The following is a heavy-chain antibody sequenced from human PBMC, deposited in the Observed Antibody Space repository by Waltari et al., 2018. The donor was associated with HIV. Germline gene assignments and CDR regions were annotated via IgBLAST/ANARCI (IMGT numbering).Heavy chain of an antibody. D-gene: IGHD2-8*01. CDR3: ARGYCSSRACYTGSWFDP. CDR1: GGSISSNSYY. V-gene: IGHV4-39*02. Sequence: QLQLQESGPGLVKPSETVSLICTVSGGSISSNSYYWGWIRQPPGKGLEWIGSVYYSGSTYYNPSLKLRVTISVDTPKNHFSLKLTSMTATDSAVYYCARGYCSSRACYTGSWFDPWGQGTLVTVSS. J-gene: IGHJ5*02. CDR2: VYYSGST.